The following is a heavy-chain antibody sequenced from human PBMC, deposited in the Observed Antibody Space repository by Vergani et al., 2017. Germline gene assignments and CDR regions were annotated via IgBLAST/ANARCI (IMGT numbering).Heavy chain of an antibody. CDR2: INPTGSR. V-gene: IGHV1-2*02. Sequence: LVQSGPEVKEPGASVKVSCLVSGYTFTDFFLAWVRQIPGERPEWMGWINPTGSRRYAEQFEGRVTMTTDTSTRTAYMELRSLRSDDTAVYYCARDLIENDTYGRSGYWGPGTLVTVSS. D-gene: IGHD6-25*01. CDR3: ARDLIENDTYGRSGY. CDR1: GYTFTDFF. J-gene: IGHJ1*01.